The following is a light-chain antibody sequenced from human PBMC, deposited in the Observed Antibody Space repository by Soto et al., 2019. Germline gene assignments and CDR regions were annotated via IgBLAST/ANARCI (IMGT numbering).Light chain of an antibody. Sequence: QSVLTQPPSASGSPGQSVTISCTGTSSDVGGYNYVSWYQQHPGKAPKLMIYEVSEQPSGVPDRFSGSKSGNTASLTVSGLQAEDEADYYCSSYAGSNNFVFGTGTRSPS. CDR1: SSDVGGYNY. CDR3: SSYAGSNNFV. CDR2: EVS. J-gene: IGLJ1*01. V-gene: IGLV2-8*01.